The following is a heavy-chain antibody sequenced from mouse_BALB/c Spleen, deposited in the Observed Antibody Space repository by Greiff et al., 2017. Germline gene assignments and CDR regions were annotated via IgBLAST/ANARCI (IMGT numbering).Heavy chain of an antibody. J-gene: IGHJ2*01. CDR3: ARKGVYGNFYY. CDR1: GYSITSDYA. V-gene: IGHV3-2*02. Sequence: EVQLQESGPGLVKPSQSLSLTCTVTGYSITSDYAWNWIRQFPGNKLEWMGYISYSGSTSYNPSLKSRISITRDTSKNQFFLQLNSVTTEDTATYYCARKGVYGNFYYWGQGTTLTVSS. CDR2: ISYSGST. D-gene: IGHD2-1*01.